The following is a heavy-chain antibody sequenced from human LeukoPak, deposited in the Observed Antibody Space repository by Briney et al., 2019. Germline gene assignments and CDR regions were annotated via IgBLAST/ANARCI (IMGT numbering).Heavy chain of an antibody. J-gene: IGHJ4*02. D-gene: IGHD3-10*01. V-gene: IGHV5-51*01. Sequence: PGESLKISCKGSGYSFSSHWIAWVRQMPGKSLERMGVFFPGDSDTKYSPSFQGQVTISADKSIHPAYLQWSSLKASDTAIYYCARGGYFGSGSYRYLAYWGQGTLVTVSS. CDR1: GYSFSSHW. CDR2: FFPGDSDT. CDR3: ARGGYFGSGSYRYLAY.